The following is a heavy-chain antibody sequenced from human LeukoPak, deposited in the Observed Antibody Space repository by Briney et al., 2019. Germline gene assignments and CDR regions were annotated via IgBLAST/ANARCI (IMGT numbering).Heavy chain of an antibody. CDR2: IYYSGST. D-gene: IGHD3-3*01. CDR1: GGSISSYY. CDR3: ARSVWSGYLTLDY. J-gene: IGHJ4*02. V-gene: IGHV4-59*01. Sequence: PSETLSLTCTVSGGSISSYYWSWIRQPPGKGLEWIGYIYYSGSTNYNPSLKSRVTISVDTSKNQFSLKLSSVTAADTAVYYCARSVWSGYLTLDYWGQGTLVTVSS.